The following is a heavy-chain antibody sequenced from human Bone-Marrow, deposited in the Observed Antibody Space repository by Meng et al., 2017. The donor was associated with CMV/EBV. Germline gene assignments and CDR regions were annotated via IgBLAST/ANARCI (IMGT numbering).Heavy chain of an antibody. Sequence: SETLSLTCAVYGGSFSGYYWSWIRQPPGKGLEWIGEINHSGSTNYNPSLKSRVTISVDTSKNQFSLKLSSVTAADTAVYYCARDYDCSSTSCFMGLYYYYGMDVWGQGTTVTVSS. J-gene: IGHJ6*02. CDR1: GGSFSGYY. V-gene: IGHV4-34*01. D-gene: IGHD2-2*01. CDR3: ARDYDCSSTSCFMGLYYYYGMDV. CDR2: INHSGST.